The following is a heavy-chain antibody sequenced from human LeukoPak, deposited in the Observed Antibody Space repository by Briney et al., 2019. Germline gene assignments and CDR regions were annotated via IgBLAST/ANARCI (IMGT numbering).Heavy chain of an antibody. J-gene: IGHJ4*02. CDR1: GFTFSSYE. Sequence: PGGSLRLSCEASGFTFSSYEMNWVRQAPGKGLKWVSYISSGGSTIYYADSVKGRFTISRDNAKNSLYLQMNSLKAEDTAVYYCARDYGSSCFDYWGQGTLVTVSS. D-gene: IGHD6-13*01. CDR3: ARDYGSSCFDY. CDR2: ISSGGSTI. V-gene: IGHV3-48*03.